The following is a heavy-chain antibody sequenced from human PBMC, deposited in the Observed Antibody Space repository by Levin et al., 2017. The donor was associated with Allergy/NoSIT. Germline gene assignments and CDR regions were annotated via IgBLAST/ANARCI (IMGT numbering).Heavy chain of an antibody. V-gene: IGHV1-69*06. CDR3: AREGSGSQDYYYGMDV. CDR1: GGTFSSYA. D-gene: IGHD1-26*01. J-gene: IGHJ6*02. CDR2: IIPIFGTA. Sequence: KISCKASGGTFSSYAISWVRQAPGQGLEWMGGIIPIFGTANYAQKFQGRVTITADKSTSTAYMELSSLRSEDTAVYYCAREGSGSQDYYYGMDVWGQGTTVTVSS.